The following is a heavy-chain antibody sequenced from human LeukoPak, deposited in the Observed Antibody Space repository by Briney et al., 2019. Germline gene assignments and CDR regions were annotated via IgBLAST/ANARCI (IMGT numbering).Heavy chain of an antibody. V-gene: IGHV4-34*01. CDR3: ARGGLGIENYMDV. J-gene: IGHJ6*03. CDR1: GGSFSGYY. Sequence: SETLSLTCAVYGGSFSGYYWSWIRQPPGKGLEWIGEINHSGSTNYNPSLKSRVTISVDTSKNQFSLKLSSVTAADTAVYYCARGGLGIENYMDVWGKGTTVTVSS. D-gene: IGHD3-16*01. CDR2: INHSGST.